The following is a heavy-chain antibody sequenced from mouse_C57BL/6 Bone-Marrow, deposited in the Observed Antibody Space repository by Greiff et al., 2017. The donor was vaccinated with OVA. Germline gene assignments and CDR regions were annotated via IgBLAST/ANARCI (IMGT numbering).Heavy chain of an antibody. CDR1: GYAFTNYL. CDR3: ARSGDWDVY. J-gene: IGHJ2*01. Sequence: QVQLQQSGAELVRPGTSVKVSCKASGYAFTNYLIEWVKQRPGQGLEWIGVINPGSGGTNYNEKFKGKATLTADKSSSTAYMQLSSLTSEDSAVYYCARSGDWDVYWGQGTTLTVSS. D-gene: IGHD4-1*01. CDR2: INPGSGGT. V-gene: IGHV1-54*01.